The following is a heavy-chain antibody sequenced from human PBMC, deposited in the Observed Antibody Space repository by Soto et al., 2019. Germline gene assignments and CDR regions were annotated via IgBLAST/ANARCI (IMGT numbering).Heavy chain of an antibody. V-gene: IGHV1-69*01. D-gene: IGHD6-13*01. CDR2: IIPIFGTA. CDR3: ARDRVGSSWYPTSGWFDP. J-gene: IGHJ5*02. CDR1: GGTFSSYA. Sequence: QVQLVQSGAEVKKPGSSVKVSCKASGGTFSSYAISWVRQAPGQGLEWMGGIIPIFGTANYAQKFQGRVTITADDSPSTAYMELSSLRSEDTAVYYCARDRVGSSWYPTSGWFDPGGQGTLVSVSS.